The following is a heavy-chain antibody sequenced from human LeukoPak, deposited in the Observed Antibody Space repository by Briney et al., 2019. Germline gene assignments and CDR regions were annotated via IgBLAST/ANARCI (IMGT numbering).Heavy chain of an antibody. Sequence: GGSLRLSCAASGFTFSTYAVNWVRQAPGKGLEWVSAISSSGGTTYYADSVKGRFTISRDNAKNSLYLQMNSLRAEDTAVYYCARNANWGQGTLVTVSS. D-gene: IGHD2-8*01. CDR1: GFTFSTYA. V-gene: IGHV3-21*01. J-gene: IGHJ4*02. CDR3: ARNAN. CDR2: ISSSGGTT.